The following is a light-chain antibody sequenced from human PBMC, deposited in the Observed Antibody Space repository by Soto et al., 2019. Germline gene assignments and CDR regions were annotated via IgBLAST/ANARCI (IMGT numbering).Light chain of an antibody. Sequence: DIQMTQPPSTLSASVGDRVNITCRASQSISSWLAWYQQKPGKAPKLLIYKASTLKSGVPSRFSGSGSGTEFTLTISSLQPDDFATYYCQHYNSYSEAFGQGTKVDIK. CDR3: QHYNSYSEA. CDR2: KAS. J-gene: IGKJ1*01. CDR1: QSISSW. V-gene: IGKV1-5*03.